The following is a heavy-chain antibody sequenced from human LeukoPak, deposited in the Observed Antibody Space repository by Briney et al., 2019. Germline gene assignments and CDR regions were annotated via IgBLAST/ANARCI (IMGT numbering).Heavy chain of an antibody. J-gene: IGHJ3*02. CDR2: IKSKTDGGTT. V-gene: IGHV3-15*01. Sequence: GGSLRLSCAASGFTFSNAWMSWVRQAPGKGVEWVGRIKSKTDGGTTDYAAPVKGRFTISRDDSKNTLYLQMNSLKMEDTAVYYCSSLHYYDTSGYYSRNAFDIWGQGTMVTVSS. CDR3: SSLHYYDTSGYYSRNAFDI. D-gene: IGHD3-22*01. CDR1: GFTFSNAW.